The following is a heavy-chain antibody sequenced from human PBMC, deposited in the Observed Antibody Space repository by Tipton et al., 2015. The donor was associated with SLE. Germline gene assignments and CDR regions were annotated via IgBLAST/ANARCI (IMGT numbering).Heavy chain of an antibody. CDR1: GGSISSYY. V-gene: IGHV4-59*01. D-gene: IGHD2-8*02. J-gene: IGHJ4*02. CDR3: ARDPGGYCTGGVCYYFDY. CDR2: IYYSGST. Sequence: TLSLTCTVSGGSISSYYWSWIRQPPGKGLEWIGYIYYSGSTNYNPSLKSRVTISVDTSKNQFSLKLSSVTAADTAVYYCARDPGGYCTGGVCYYFDYWGQETRVTVSS.